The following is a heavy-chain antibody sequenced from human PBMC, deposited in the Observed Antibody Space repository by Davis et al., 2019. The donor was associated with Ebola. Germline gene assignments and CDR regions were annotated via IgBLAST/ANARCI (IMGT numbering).Heavy chain of an antibody. CDR3: AKPLKAIAVADPFDY. D-gene: IGHD6-19*01. CDR1: GFTFSGSA. CDR2: IRSKANSYAT. Sequence: GESLKISCAASGFTFSGSAMHWVRQASGKGLEWVGRIRSKANSYATAYAASVKGRFTISRDNSKNTLYLQMNSLRAEDTAVYYCAKPLKAIAVADPFDYWGQGTLVTVSS. J-gene: IGHJ4*02. V-gene: IGHV3-73*01.